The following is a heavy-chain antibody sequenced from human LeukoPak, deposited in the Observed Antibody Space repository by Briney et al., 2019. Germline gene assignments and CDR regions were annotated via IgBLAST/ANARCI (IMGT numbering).Heavy chain of an antibody. CDR1: GFTFSSYV. D-gene: IGHD2-21*02. J-gene: IGHJ5*02. CDR2: ISSRSDYI. CDR3: ARGAPCGVDCSSWFDP. Sequence: GGSLRLSCAASGFTFSSYVMNWVRQAPGKGLEWVSSISSRSDYIYNADSVKGRFTISRDNAKNSLYLQMNSLRAEDTAVYYCARGAPCGVDCSSWFDPWGQGTLVTVSS. V-gene: IGHV3-21*06.